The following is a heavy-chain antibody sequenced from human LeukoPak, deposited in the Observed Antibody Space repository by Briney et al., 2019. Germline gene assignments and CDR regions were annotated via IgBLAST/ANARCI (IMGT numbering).Heavy chain of an antibody. CDR1: GYTFTGYY. CDR3: ARDRCSSSRCYLDY. D-gene: IGHD2-2*01. CDR2: INPNSGGT. Sequence: GASVKVSCKASGYTFTGYYMHWVRQAPGQGLEWMGWINPNSGGTSYAQKFQDRVTMTRDTSISTAYMELSRLRSDDTAVYYCARDRCSSSRCYLDYWGQGTLVTVSS. V-gene: IGHV1-2*02. J-gene: IGHJ4*02.